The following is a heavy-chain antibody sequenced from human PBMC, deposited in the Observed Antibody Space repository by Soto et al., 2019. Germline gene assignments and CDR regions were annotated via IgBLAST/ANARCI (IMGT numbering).Heavy chain of an antibody. V-gene: IGHV1-18*01. D-gene: IGHD6-13*01. CDR1: GYTFTSYA. J-gene: IGHJ4*02. CDR3: AKGAAAGPYCDY. CDR2: ISTYNGNT. Sequence: ASVKVSCKASGYTFTSYAISWVRQAPGQGLEWMGWISTYNGNTNYAQKLQGRVTMTTDTSTSTAYMELRSLRSDDTAVYYCAKGAAAGPYCDYWGQGTPVTVSS.